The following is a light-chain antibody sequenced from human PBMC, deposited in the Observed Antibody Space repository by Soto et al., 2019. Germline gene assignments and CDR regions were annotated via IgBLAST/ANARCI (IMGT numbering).Light chain of an antibody. Sequence: EIVMTQSPATLSVSPGERATLSCRASQSVRSDLAWSQQRPGQAPRLLIYGASTRAAGIPDRFSGSGSGTDFTLTITRLEPEDSAVYFCQQYTGPPTTFGQGTRLEIK. CDR3: QQYTGPPTT. CDR1: QSVRSD. CDR2: GAS. V-gene: IGKV3D-15*01. J-gene: IGKJ5*01.